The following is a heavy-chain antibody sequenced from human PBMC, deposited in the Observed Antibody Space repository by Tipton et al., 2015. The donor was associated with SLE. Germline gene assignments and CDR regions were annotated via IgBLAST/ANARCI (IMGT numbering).Heavy chain of an antibody. CDR1: GGSISNYS. D-gene: IGHD4/OR15-4a*01. J-gene: IGHJ5*02. Sequence: TLSLTCTVSGGSISNYSWSWIRQPPGKGLEWIGSIYHSGNTYSNPSLKSRVTISADTSKNQFSLKLTSVTIADTAVYYCTRGGRGDGANPFDPWGQGTLVTVSS. CDR2: IYHSGNT. V-gene: IGHV4-59*12. CDR3: TRGGRGDGANPFDP.